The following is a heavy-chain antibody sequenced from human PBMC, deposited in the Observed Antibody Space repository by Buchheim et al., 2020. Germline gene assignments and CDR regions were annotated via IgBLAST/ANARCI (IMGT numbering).Heavy chain of an antibody. Sequence: QVQLVESGGGVVQPGGSLRLSCAASGFTFSSYAMHWVRQAPGKGLEWVAVISYDGSNKYYADSVKGRFTISRDNSKNTLYLQMNSLRAEGTAVYYCEAATPFSWGQGTL. D-gene: IGHD2-15*01. J-gene: IGHJ5*02. CDR3: EAATPFS. CDR1: GFTFSSYA. V-gene: IGHV3-30*04. CDR2: ISYDGSNK.